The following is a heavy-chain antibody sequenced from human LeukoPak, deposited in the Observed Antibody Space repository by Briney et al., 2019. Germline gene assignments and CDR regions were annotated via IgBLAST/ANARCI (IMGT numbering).Heavy chain of an antibody. J-gene: IGHJ4*02. V-gene: IGHV1-69*05. Sequence: SVKVSCKASGGTFSSYAISWVRQAPGQGLEWMGRIIPIFGTANYAQKFQGRVTITTDESTSTAYMELSSLRSEDTAVYYCARDRCIAVAQWVFDYWGQGTLVTVSS. CDR3: ARDRCIAVAQWVFDY. CDR2: IIPIFGTA. D-gene: IGHD6-19*01. CDR1: GGTFSSYA.